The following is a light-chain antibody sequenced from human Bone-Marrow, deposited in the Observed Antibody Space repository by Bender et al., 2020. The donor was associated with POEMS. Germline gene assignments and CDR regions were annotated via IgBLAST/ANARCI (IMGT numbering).Light chain of an antibody. J-gene: IGLJ1*01. Sequence: QSALTQPASVSGSPGQSITISCTGTSSDFGSYNLVSWYQQHPGRAPKLMIYEGTKRPSGVSYRFSGSKSGNTASLTISGLQAEDEGNYYCFSYAGNYTYVFGTGTEVTVL. CDR3: FSYAGNYTYV. CDR1: SSDFGSYNL. CDR2: EGT. V-gene: IGLV2-23*01.